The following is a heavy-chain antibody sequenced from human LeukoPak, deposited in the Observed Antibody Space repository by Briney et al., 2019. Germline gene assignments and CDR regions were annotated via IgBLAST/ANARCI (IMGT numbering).Heavy chain of an antibody. D-gene: IGHD4-17*01. CDR3: ITVTTYYYYGMDV. CDR2: IYYSGST. Sequence: SATLSLTCTVSGGSISSSSYYWGWIRQPPGTGLEWIGSIYYSGSTYYNPSLKSRVTISVDTSENQFSLKLSSVTAADTAVYYCITVTTYYYYGMDVWGQGTTVTVSS. J-gene: IGHJ6*02. CDR1: GGSISSSSYY. V-gene: IGHV4-39*01.